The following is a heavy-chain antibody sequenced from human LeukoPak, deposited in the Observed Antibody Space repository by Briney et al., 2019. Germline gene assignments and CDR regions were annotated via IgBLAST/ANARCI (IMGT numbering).Heavy chain of an antibody. J-gene: IGHJ4*02. CDR3: ARLEPIAVAGTSLVFDY. D-gene: IGHD6-19*01. Sequence: KPSETLSLTCTVSGGSISSNNYYWGWIRQPPGKGLEWIGTIYYSGSTYYNPSLKSRVTISVDTSKNQFSLKLSSVTATDTAVYYCARLEPIAVAGTSLVFDYWGQGTLVTVSS. CDR2: IYYSGST. V-gene: IGHV4-39*01. CDR1: GGSISSNNYY.